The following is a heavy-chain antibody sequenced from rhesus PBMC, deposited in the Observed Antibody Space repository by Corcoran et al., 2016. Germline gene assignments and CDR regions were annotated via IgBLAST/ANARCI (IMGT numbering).Heavy chain of an antibody. J-gene: IGHJ4*01. Sequence: EVRLVETGGGLVQPGGSLKLSCAASGFTFSSYGMSWVRKAPGKGLEWVSAINSVGGSTYYADSVQSRFTISRDNSKNTLSLQMNSLRAEDTAVYYCAKEEEWLHIFDYWGQGVLVTVSS. CDR3: AKEEEWLHIFDY. D-gene: IGHD2-21*01. CDR1: GFTFSSYG. V-gene: IGHV3S5*01. CDR2: INSVGGST.